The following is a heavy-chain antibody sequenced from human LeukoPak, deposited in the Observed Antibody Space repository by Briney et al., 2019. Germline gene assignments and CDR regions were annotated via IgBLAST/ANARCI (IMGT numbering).Heavy chain of an antibody. CDR3: ATEDPPGIAARGAKPFDY. D-gene: IGHD6-13*01. J-gene: IGHJ4*02. Sequence: ASVKVSCKVSGYTLTELSMHWVRQAPGKGLEWMGGFHPEDGETIYAQKFQGRVTMTEDTSTDTAYMELSSLRSEDTAVYYCATEDPPGIAARGAKPFDYWGQGTLVTVSS. CDR1: GYTLTELS. CDR2: FHPEDGET. V-gene: IGHV1-24*01.